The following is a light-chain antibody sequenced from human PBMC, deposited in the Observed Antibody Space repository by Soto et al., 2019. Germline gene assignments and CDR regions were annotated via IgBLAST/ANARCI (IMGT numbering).Light chain of an antibody. CDR3: CSYVGSYSLV. V-gene: IGLV2-11*01. CDR2: DVS. Sequence: QSVLTQPRSVSGSPGQSVTISCTGTSSDVGNYIYVSWYQQHPGKATKLMIYDVSKRPSGVPDRFSGSKSGNTASLIISWLQAEDEADYYCCSYVGSYSLVFGGGTKVTVL. CDR1: SSDVGNYIY. J-gene: IGLJ2*01.